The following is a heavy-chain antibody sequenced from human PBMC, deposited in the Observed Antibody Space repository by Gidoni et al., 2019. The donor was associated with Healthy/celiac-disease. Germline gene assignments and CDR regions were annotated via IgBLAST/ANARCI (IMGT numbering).Heavy chain of an antibody. CDR2: ISGSGGST. J-gene: IGHJ3*02. D-gene: IGHD3-3*01. Sequence: EVQLLESGGGLVQPGGSLRLSWAASGFTFSSYAMSWVRQAPGKGLEWVSAISGSGGSTYYADSVKGRFTISRDNSKNTLYLQMNSLRAEDTAVYYCAKIWNHVEMANNPVFDIWGQGTMVTVSS. CDR1: GFTFSSYA. V-gene: IGHV3-23*01. CDR3: AKIWNHVEMANNPVFDI.